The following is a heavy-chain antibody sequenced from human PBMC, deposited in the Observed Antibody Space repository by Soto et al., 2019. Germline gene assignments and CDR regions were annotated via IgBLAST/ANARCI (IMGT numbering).Heavy chain of an antibody. D-gene: IGHD1-1*01. V-gene: IGHV1-69*06. Sequence: SVKVSCKASGGTFSSYAISWVRQAPGQGLEWMGGIIPIFGTANYAQKFQGRVTITADKSTSTAYMELSSLRSEDTAVYYCARVGTPRDYYYMDVWGKGTTVTVSS. CDR3: ARVGTPRDYYYMDV. CDR2: IIPIFGTA. CDR1: GGTFSSYA. J-gene: IGHJ6*03.